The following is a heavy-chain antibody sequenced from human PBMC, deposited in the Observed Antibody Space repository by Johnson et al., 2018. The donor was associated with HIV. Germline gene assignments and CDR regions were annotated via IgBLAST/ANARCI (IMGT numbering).Heavy chain of an antibody. J-gene: IGHJ3*02. CDR1: GFTFSDYY. Sequence: VQLVESGGGLVKPGGSLKLSCAASGFTFSDYYMSWIRQAPGKGLEWVAVISYDGSTNYYAAPVKGRFTISRDDSKNTLYLQMNSLKTEDTAVYYCTTVGGAFDIWGQGTMVTVSS. D-gene: IGHD3-16*01. CDR3: TTVGGAFDI. V-gene: IGHV3-15*01. CDR2: ISYDGSTN.